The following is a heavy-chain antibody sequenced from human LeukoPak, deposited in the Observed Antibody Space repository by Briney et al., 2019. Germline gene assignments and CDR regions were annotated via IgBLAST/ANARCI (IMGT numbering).Heavy chain of an antibody. CDR2: IRYDGSNK. Sequence: GGSLRLSCAASGFTLSSYGMHWVRQAPGKGLEWVAFIRYDGSNKYYADSVKGRFTISRDNSKNTLYLQMNSLRAEDTSVYYCAKDISGVRGENFDYWGQGTLVTVSS. J-gene: IGHJ4*02. CDR1: GFTLSSYG. D-gene: IGHD3-10*01. V-gene: IGHV3-30*02. CDR3: AKDISGVRGENFDY.